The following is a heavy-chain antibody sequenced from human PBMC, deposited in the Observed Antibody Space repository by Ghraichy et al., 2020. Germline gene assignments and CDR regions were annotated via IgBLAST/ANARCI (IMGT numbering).Heavy chain of an antibody. CDR1: GGSISSSSYY. J-gene: IGHJ5*02. D-gene: IGHD3-3*01. CDR3: ARDRDFGVVKIFNWFDP. V-gene: IGHV4-39*07. CDR2: IYYSGST. Sequence: SETLSLTCTVSGGSISSSSYYWGWIRQPPGKGLEWIGSIYYSGSTYYNPSLKSRVTISVDTSKNHFSLKLSSVTAADTAVYFCARDRDFGVVKIFNWFDPWGQGTLVTVSS.